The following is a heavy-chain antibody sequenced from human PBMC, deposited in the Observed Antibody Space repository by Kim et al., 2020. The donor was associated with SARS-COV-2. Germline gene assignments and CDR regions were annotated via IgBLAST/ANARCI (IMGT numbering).Heavy chain of an antibody. CDR1: GGSISSYY. Sequence: SQTLSLTCTVSGGSISSYYWSWIRQPPGKGLEWIGYIYYSGSTNYNPSLKSRVTISVDTSKNQFSLKLSSVTAADTAVYYCARTWAIFGVAPFDYWGQGTLVTVSS. CDR3: ARTWAIFGVAPFDY. D-gene: IGHD3-3*01. J-gene: IGHJ4*02. CDR2: IYYSGST. V-gene: IGHV4-59*01.